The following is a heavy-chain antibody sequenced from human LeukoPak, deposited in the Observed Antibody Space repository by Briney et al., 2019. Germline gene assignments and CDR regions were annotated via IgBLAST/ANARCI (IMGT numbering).Heavy chain of an antibody. CDR3: ARATTTTTWFDP. CDR1: GYNFITYY. D-gene: IGHD1-1*01. Sequence: ASVKGSCKASGYNFITYYIHWVRQAPGQGLEWMGWINPNSGATNYAQKFQGRVTMTRDTSIKPVYMDLSNVASDDTAVCYCARATTTTTWFDPWGQGTLVTVSS. V-gene: IGHV1-2*02. CDR2: INPNSGAT. J-gene: IGHJ5*02.